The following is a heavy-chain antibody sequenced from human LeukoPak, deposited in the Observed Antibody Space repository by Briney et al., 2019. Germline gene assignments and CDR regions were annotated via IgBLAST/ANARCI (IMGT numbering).Heavy chain of an antibody. D-gene: IGHD6-13*01. Sequence: PSETLSLTCTVSGGSISSYYWSWIRQPPGKGLEWIGYMYYSGTTNYNPSLKSRVTMSVDTSKNQFSLKLSSVTAADTAVYYCASYSSSWPGAFDIWGQGTMVTVSS. CDR1: GGSISSYY. J-gene: IGHJ3*02. CDR3: ASYSSSWPGAFDI. V-gene: IGHV4-59*12. CDR2: MYYSGTT.